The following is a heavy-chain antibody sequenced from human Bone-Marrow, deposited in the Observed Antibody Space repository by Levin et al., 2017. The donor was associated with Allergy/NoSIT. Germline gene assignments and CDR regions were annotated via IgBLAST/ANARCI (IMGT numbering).Heavy chain of an antibody. Sequence: HPGGSLRLSCEASGFTFNNQDMHWVRQSPGKGLEWVAMITHDGRNRDYADAVNGRFTVSRDNSKSTLYLQMNSLRADDTALYYCVRSGWYGGYYFDFWGQGTLVTVSS. D-gene: IGHD6-19*01. J-gene: IGHJ4*02. CDR2: ITHDGRNR. CDR1: GFTFNNQD. CDR3: VRSGWYGGYYFDF. V-gene: IGHV3-30*04.